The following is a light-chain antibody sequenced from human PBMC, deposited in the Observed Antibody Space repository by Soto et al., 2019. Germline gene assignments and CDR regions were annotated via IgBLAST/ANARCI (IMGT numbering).Light chain of an antibody. CDR3: SSYTSSSTLV. J-gene: IGLJ1*01. Sequence: QSALTQPASVSGSPGQSITISCTGTSSDVGGYKYVSWSQQHPGKAPKLMIYEVRNRPSGVSNRFSGSKSGNTASLTISELQADDEADYYCSSYTSSSTLVFGTGTKLTVL. CDR2: EVR. CDR1: SSDVGGYKY. V-gene: IGLV2-14*01.